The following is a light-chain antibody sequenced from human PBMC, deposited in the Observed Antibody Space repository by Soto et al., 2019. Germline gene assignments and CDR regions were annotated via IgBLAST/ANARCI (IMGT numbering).Light chain of an antibody. Sequence: ITPSPATLSASVGDRVTITFRASQSISSYLNWYQQKPGKAPKLLIYAASSLQSGVPSRFSGSGSGTDFTLTISSLQPEDFATYYCQQSYSTPDTFGPGTKVDIK. V-gene: IGKV1-39*01. CDR2: AAS. J-gene: IGKJ3*01. CDR3: QQSYSTPDT. CDR1: QSISSY.